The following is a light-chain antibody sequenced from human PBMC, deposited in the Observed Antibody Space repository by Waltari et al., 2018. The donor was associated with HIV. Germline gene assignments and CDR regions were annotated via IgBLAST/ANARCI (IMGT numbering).Light chain of an antibody. CDR3: SSYTSSSSVV. CDR2: EVS. Sequence: QSALTQPASVSGSPGQSLPISCPGTSSDVGGYNYVSWYQRHPGKAPKLMIYEVSNRPSGVSNRFSGSKSGNTASLTISGLQAEDEADYYCSSYTSSSSVVFGGGTKLTVL. J-gene: IGLJ2*01. V-gene: IGLV2-14*01. CDR1: SSDVGGYNY.